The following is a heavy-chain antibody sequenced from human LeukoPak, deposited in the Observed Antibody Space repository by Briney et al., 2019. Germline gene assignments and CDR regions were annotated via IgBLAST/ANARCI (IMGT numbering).Heavy chain of an antibody. CDR1: GFTFGSYA. CDR3: AKGGSSGWHPLHY. Sequence: GGSLRLSCAASGFTFGSYAMHWVRQSPGKSLEWVSLVSAEGGRTYYTDSVKGRFTIPRDNSGNSVYLHMNRLTAEDTALYYCAKGGSSGWHPLHYWGQGALVTVSS. CDR2: VSAEGGRT. V-gene: IGHV3-43*02. J-gene: IGHJ4*02. D-gene: IGHD6-19*01.